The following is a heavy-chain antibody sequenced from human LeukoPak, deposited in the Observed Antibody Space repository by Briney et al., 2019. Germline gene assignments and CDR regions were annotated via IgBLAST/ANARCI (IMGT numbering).Heavy chain of an antibody. CDR1: GGSFSGYY. V-gene: IGHV4-34*01. J-gene: IGHJ6*03. CDR3: ASRRGYYYYYMDV. Sequence: SGTLSLTCAVYGGSFSGYYWSWIRRPPGKGLEWIGEINHSGSTNYNPSLKSRVTISVDTSKNQFSLKLSSVTAADTAVYYCASRRGYYYYYMDVWGKGTTVTASS. CDR2: INHSGST.